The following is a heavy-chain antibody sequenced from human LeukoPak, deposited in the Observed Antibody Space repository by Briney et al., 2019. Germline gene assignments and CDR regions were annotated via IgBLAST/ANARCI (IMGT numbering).Heavy chain of an antibody. J-gene: IGHJ4*02. Sequence: ASVKVSCKASGYTFSTYGISCLRQSTGQALEWMRWISAYNGNTNHAQKLQCRVTRTTDTSTSTAYMELRSLRSDDTAVYYCARDLIVATNRPPVLEYWGQGTLVTVSS. D-gene: IGHD5-12*01. CDR3: ARDLIVATNRPPVLEY. CDR1: GYTFSTYG. V-gene: IGHV1-18*01. CDR2: ISAYNGNT.